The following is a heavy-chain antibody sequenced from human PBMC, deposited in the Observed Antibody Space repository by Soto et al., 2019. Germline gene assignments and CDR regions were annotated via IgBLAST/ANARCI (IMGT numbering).Heavy chain of an antibody. J-gene: IGHJ5*02. D-gene: IGHD3-3*01. CDR3: ARDGLPDDFRSGGYWFDP. CDR2: IKQDGSEK. V-gene: IGHV3-7*01. CDR1: GVTCGSYG. Sequence: EVLLRLRYAASGVTCGSYGMSWVRQAPGKGLEWVANIKQDGSEKYYADSVKGRFTISRDNSRNTLYMQMNSLRVEDTAVYYCARDGLPDDFRSGGYWFDPWGQATLVTVSS.